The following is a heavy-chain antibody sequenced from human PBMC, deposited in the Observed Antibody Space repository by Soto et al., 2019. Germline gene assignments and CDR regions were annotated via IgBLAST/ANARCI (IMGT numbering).Heavy chain of an antibody. CDR1: GFTFSSYS. D-gene: IGHD3-22*01. Sequence: GGSLRLSCAASGFTFSSYSMNWVRQAPGKGLEWVSYISSSSSTIYYADSVKGRFTISRDNAKNSLYLQMNSLRDEDTAVYYCARDLDTAMVQYYYDSSAPYYFDYWGQGTLVTVSS. CDR2: ISSSSSTI. CDR3: ARDLDTAMVQYYYDSSAPYYFDY. J-gene: IGHJ4*02. V-gene: IGHV3-48*02.